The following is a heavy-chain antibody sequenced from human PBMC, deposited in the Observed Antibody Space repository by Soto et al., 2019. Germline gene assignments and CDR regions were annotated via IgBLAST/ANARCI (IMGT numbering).Heavy chain of an antibody. V-gene: IGHV3-30-3*01. CDR1: GFTFSSYA. Sequence: QVQLVESGGGVVQPGRSLRLSCAASGFTFSSYAMHWVRQAPGKGLEWVAVISYDGSNKYYADSVKGRFTISRDNSKNTLYLQMNSLRAEDTAVYYSARYILMVTATYAFDIWGQGTMVTVSS. CDR2: ISYDGSNK. CDR3: ARYILMVTATYAFDI. J-gene: IGHJ3*02. D-gene: IGHD2-21*02.